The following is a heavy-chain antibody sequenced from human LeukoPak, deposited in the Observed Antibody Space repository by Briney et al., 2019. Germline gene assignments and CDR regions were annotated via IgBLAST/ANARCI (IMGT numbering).Heavy chain of an antibody. CDR2: ISSSSSYI. CDR1: GFTFSSYS. D-gene: IGHD3-22*01. CDR3: ARERKDSSGYYYYYYGMDV. J-gene: IGHJ6*02. V-gene: IGHV3-21*04. Sequence: GGSLRLSCAASGFTFSSYSMNWVRQAPGKGLEWVSSISSSSSYIYYADSVKGRFTISRDNSKNTLYLQMNSLRAEDTAVYYCARERKDSSGYYYYYYGMDVWGQGTTVTVSS.